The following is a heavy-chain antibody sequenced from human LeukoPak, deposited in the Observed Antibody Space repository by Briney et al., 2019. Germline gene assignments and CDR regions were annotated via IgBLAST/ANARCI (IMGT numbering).Heavy chain of an antibody. D-gene: IGHD2-15*01. CDR1: GGSISSSNW. CDR3: ARGAICSGGSCYFYYYYGMDV. CDR2: IYHSGST. V-gene: IGHV4-4*02. J-gene: IGHJ6*02. Sequence: PSGTLSLTCAVSGGSISSSNWWSWVRQPPGKGLEWIGEIYHSGSTNYNPSLKSRVTISVDKSKNQFSLKLSSVTAADTAVYYCARGAICSGGSCYFYYYYGMDVWGQGTTVTVSS.